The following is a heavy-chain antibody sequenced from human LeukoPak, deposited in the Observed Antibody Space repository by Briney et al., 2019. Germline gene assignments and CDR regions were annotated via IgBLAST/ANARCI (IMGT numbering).Heavy chain of an antibody. CDR3: ARGGYSYGSFRLYFDY. CDR2: VYTSGSP. CDR1: SGSINSYY. V-gene: IGHV4-4*07. Sequence: SETLSLTCTVSSGSINSYYWTWIRQPAGKGLEWLGRVYTSGSPNYNPSLKGRVTMSLDTSKNQFSLKLRSVTAADTAMYYCARGGYSYGSFRLYFDYWGQGALVTVSS. J-gene: IGHJ4*02. D-gene: IGHD5-18*01.